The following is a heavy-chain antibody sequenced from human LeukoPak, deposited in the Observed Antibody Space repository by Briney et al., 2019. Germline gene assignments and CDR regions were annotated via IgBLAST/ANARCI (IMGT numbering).Heavy chain of an antibody. Sequence: GSLRLSCGASGFTFTSYSMNWVRQAPGKGLEWVSYISGSSSNIHYADSVKGRFTISRDNAKNSLYLQMNSLRAEDTAVYYCAREVWGPEYWGQGTLVTVSS. J-gene: IGHJ4*02. V-gene: IGHV3-48*01. D-gene: IGHD1-14*01. CDR3: AREVWGPEY. CDR1: GFTFTSYS. CDR2: ISGSSSNI.